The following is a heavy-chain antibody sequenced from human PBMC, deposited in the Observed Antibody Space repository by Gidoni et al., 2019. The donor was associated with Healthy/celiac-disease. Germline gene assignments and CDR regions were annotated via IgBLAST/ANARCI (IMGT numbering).Heavy chain of an antibody. Sequence: EVQLVESGGGLVQPGGSLRLSCAASGFTFSSYWMSWVRQAPGKGLEWVANIKQDGSEKYYVDSVKGRFTISRDNAKNSLYLQMNSLRAEDTAVYYCARDRSSLMITFGGVIVISDAFDIWGQGTMVTVSS. CDR1: GFTFSSYW. CDR3: ARDRSSLMITFGGVIVISDAFDI. J-gene: IGHJ3*02. CDR2: IKQDGSEK. V-gene: IGHV3-7*01. D-gene: IGHD3-16*02.